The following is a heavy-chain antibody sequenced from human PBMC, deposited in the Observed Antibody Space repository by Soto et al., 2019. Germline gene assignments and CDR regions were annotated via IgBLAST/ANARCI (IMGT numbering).Heavy chain of an antibody. V-gene: IGHV1-18*01. CDR3: ARDSSGNVLRYFDWLLSLYFDY. CDR2: ISAYNGNT. CDR1: GYTFTSYG. J-gene: IGHJ4*02. Sequence: GASVWVSCKASGYTFTSYGISWVRQAPGQGLEWMGWISAYNGNTNYAQKLQGRVTMTTDTSTSTAYMELRSLRSDDTAVYYCARDSSGNVLRYFDWLLSLYFDYWGQGTLVTVSS. D-gene: IGHD3-9*01.